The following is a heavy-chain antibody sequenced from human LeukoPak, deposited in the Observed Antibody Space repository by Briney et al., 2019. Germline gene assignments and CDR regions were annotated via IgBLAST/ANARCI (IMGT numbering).Heavy chain of an antibody. J-gene: IGHJ6*02. CDR3: ARDVGMDV. CDR1: GVSISIYY. Sequence: ETLSLTCTVSGVSISIYYWSWIRQPPGKGLEWIGYIYYSGSTNYNPSLKSRDTISVDTSKNQFSLKLSSVTAADTAVYYCARDVGMDVWGQGTTVTVSS. V-gene: IGHV4-59*01. CDR2: IYYSGST.